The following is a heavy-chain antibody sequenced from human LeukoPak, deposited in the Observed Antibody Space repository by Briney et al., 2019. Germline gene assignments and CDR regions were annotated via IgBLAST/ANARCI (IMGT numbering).Heavy chain of an antibody. V-gene: IGHV4-59*01. CDR3: ARARNWGHFDC. CDR1: GGSICSYY. CDR2: IYYSGST. Sequence: SETLSLTCTVSGGSICSYYWSWIQQPPGKGLEWIGNIYYSGSTDYNPSLKSRVSMSVDTSKNHFSLRLSSVTAADTAVYYCARARNWGHFDCWGQGTLVTVSS. J-gene: IGHJ4*02. D-gene: IGHD7-27*01.